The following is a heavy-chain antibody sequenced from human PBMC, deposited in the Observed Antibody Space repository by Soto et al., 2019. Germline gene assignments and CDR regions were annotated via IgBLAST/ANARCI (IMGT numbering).Heavy chain of an antibody. Sequence: ASVKVSCKVSGYSLTELSMHWVRQAPGKGLEWMGGFDREDDETIYAQKFQGRVTMTEDISTDTAYMELSSLRSDDTAVYYCATDRFGELVTGAFYFYSMDVWGQGTTVTVSS. CDR2: FDREDDET. CDR3: ATDRFGELVTGAFYFYSMDV. J-gene: IGHJ6*02. V-gene: IGHV1-24*01. D-gene: IGHD3-10*01. CDR1: GYSLTELS.